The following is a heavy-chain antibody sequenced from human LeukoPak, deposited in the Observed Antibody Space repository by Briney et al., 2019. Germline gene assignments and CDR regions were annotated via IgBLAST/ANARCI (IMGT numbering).Heavy chain of an antibody. V-gene: IGHV1-18*01. CDR1: GGTFSSYA. D-gene: IGHD5-24*01. Sequence: ASVKVSCKASGGTFSSYAISWVRQAPGQGLGRVGWVTAFNENTHYSRKVQGRVTMTRDTSTSTAYMELRSLRSDDTAVYYCARNTYGYKFSMDVWGKGTSVTVSS. CDR2: VTAFNENT. J-gene: IGHJ6*03. CDR3: ARNTYGYKFSMDV.